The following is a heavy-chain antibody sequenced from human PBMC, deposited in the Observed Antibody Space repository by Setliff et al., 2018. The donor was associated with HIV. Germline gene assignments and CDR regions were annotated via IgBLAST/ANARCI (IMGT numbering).Heavy chain of an antibody. CDR3: ASSRRLRRGVFDY. V-gene: IGHV4-39*01. CDR2: IYYSGST. J-gene: IGHJ4*02. Sequence: SETLSLTCTVSGGSISSSSYYWGWIRQPPGKGLEWIGSIYYSGSTYYNPSLKSRVTISVDTSKNQFSLKLSSVTAADTAVYYCASSRRLRRGVFDYWGQGTLVTGSS. D-gene: IGHD5-12*01. CDR1: GGSISSSSYY.